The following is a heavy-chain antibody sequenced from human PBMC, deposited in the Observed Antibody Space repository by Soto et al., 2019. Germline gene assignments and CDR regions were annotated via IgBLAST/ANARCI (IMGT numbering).Heavy chain of an antibody. V-gene: IGHV3-23*01. CDR1: GFTFSSYG. D-gene: IGHD1-26*01. CDR2: ISGSGGST. J-gene: IGHJ4*02. Sequence: GGSLRLSCAASGFTFSSYGMSWARQAPGKGLEWVSSISGSGGSTYYADSVKGRFTISRDNSKNTLYLQMNSLRAEDTAVYYCAKASAPGGTYFPLWFWGQGTLVTV. CDR3: AKASAPGGTYFPLWF.